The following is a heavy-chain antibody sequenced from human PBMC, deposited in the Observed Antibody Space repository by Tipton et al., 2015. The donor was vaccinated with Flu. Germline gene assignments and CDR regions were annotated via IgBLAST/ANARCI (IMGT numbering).Heavy chain of an antibody. CDR1: GFTFSSHW. CDR2: IKQDGSEK. CDR3: ARGVEVAALLYYFDY. V-gene: IGHV3-7*01. D-gene: IGHD2-15*01. Sequence: SLRLSCAASGFTFSSHWMSWVRQAPGKGLEWVANIKQDGSEKYYVDSVKGRFTISRDNAKNSRYLQMNSLRAEDTAVYYCARGVEVAALLYYFDYWGQGTLVTVSS. J-gene: IGHJ4*02.